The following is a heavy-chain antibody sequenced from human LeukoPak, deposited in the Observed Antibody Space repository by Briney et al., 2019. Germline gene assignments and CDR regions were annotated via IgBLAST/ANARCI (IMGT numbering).Heavy chain of an antibody. V-gene: IGHV3-7*01. CDR3: AREHCSSSSCHLDY. CDR1: GFTFSSYW. D-gene: IGHD2-2*01. Sequence: PGGSLRLSCAASGFTFSSYWMSWVRQAPGKGLEGVANIKQDGSEKYYVNSVRGRFSISRDNAKNSLYLQMNNLRAEDTAVYYCAREHCSSSSCHLDYWGQGTLVTVSS. CDR2: IKQDGSEK. J-gene: IGHJ4*02.